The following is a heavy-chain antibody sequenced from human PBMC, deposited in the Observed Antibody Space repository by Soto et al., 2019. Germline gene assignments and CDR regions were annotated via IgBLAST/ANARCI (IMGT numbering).Heavy chain of an antibody. Sequence: SVKVSCKASGGTFSSYAISWVRQAPGQGLEWMGGIIPIFGTANYAQKFQGRVTITADESTSTAYMELSSLRSEDTAVYYCARVHSKTPDTAMVIYYYYYGMDVWGQGTTVTVSS. J-gene: IGHJ6*02. CDR1: GGTFSSYA. CDR2: IIPIFGTA. D-gene: IGHD5-18*01. CDR3: ARVHSKTPDTAMVIYYYYYGMDV. V-gene: IGHV1-69*13.